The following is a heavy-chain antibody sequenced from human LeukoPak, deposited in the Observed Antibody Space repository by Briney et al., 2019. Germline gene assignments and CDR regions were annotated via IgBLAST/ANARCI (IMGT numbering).Heavy chain of an antibody. J-gene: IGHJ4*02. CDR2: IWYDGSNK. CDR3: AREGYYDSSGYGYFDY. D-gene: IGHD3-22*01. Sequence: SGGSLRLSCAASGFTFSSYGMHWVRQAPGKGLEWVAVIWYDGSNKYYADSVKGRFTISRDNSKNTLYLQMNSLRAEDTAVYYCAREGYYDSSGYGYFDYWGQGTLVTVSS. CDR1: GFTFSSYG. V-gene: IGHV3-33*01.